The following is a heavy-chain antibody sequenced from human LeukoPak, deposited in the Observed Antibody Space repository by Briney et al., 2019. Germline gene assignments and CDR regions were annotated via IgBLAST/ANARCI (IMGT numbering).Heavy chain of an antibody. CDR3: ARDIGVGSSGYYGYFDY. CDR2: ISYDGSNK. V-gene: IGHV3-30-3*01. D-gene: IGHD3-22*01. CDR1: GFTFRSYA. J-gene: IGHJ4*02. Sequence: GRSLRLSCAASGFTFRSYALHWVRQAPGKGLEWVALISYDGSNKYFADSVRGRFTISRDNSKHTLYLQMNSLRAEDTAVYYCARDIGVGSSGYYGYFDYWGQGTLVTVSS.